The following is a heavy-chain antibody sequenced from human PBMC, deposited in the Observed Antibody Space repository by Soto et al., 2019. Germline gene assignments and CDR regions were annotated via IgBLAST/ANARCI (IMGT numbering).Heavy chain of an antibody. Sequence: EVQLVETGGGLIQPGGSLRLSCAASGFTVSSNYMSWVRQAPGKGLEWVSVIYSGGSTYYADSMKGRFTISRDNSKNTLYLQMNSLGAEDTAVYYCARDHVGRMDVWGQGTTVTVSS. D-gene: IGHD3-16*01. CDR1: GFTVSSNY. CDR3: ARDHVGRMDV. V-gene: IGHV3-53*02. J-gene: IGHJ6*02. CDR2: IYSGGST.